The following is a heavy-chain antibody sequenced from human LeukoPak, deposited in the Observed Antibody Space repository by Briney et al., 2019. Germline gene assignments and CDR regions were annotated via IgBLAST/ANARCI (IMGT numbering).Heavy chain of an antibody. Sequence: GGSLRLSCGASGFTLENYAINWVRQAPGKGLEWVSAISNSEVSSITESGDGTYHADSVKGRFTISRDNAKNSLYLQMNSLRAEDTAVYYCAKDRRSGYGGNLAYFQHWGQGTLVTVSS. J-gene: IGHJ1*01. CDR1: GFTLENYA. CDR3: AKDRRSGYGGNLAYFQH. CDR2: ISNSEVSSITESGDGT. V-gene: IGHV3-21*01. D-gene: IGHD4-23*01.